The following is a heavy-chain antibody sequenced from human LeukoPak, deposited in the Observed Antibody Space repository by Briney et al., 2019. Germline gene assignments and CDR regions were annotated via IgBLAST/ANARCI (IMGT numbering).Heavy chain of an antibody. D-gene: IGHD2-2*01. CDR3: ARVLEGSTSCCPTSRFDP. CDR2: IYTSGST. J-gene: IGHJ5*02. V-gene: IGHV4-4*07. CDR1: GGSISSYY. Sequence: SETLSLTCTVSGGSISSYYWSWIRQPAGKGLEWIGRIYTSGSTNYNPSLKSRVTVSVDTSKNQFSLKLSSVTAADTAVYYCARVLEGSTSCCPTSRFDPWGQGTLVTVSS.